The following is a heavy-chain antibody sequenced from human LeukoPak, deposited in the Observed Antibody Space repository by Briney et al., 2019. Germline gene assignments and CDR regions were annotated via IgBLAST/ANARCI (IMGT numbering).Heavy chain of an antibody. CDR3: ARDSSSWPHAFDI. D-gene: IGHD6-13*01. V-gene: IGHV1-69*04. J-gene: IGHJ3*02. Sequence: GASVKVSCKASGGTFSSYTISWVRQAPGQGLEWMGRIIPILGIANYAQKFQGRVTITADKSTSTAYMELSSLRSEDTAVYYCARDSSSWPHAFDIWGQGTMVTVSS. CDR1: GGTFSSYT. CDR2: IIPILGIA.